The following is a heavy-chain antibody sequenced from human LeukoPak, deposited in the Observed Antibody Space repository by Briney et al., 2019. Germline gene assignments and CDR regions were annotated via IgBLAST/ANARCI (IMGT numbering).Heavy chain of an antibody. Sequence: GGSLRLSCAASGFTFSSYAMSWVRQAPGKGLEWVSAISGSGGSTYYADSVKGRFTISRDNSKNTLYLQMNSLRAEDTAVYYCAKGTYMIVVVITIDYWGQGTLVTVSS. V-gene: IGHV3-23*01. J-gene: IGHJ4*02. D-gene: IGHD3-22*01. CDR2: ISGSGGST. CDR1: GFTFSSYA. CDR3: AKGTYMIVVVITIDY.